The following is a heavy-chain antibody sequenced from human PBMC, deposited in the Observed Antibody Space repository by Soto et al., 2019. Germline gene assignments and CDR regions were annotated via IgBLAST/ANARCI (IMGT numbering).Heavy chain of an antibody. CDR1: GYTFTSYD. V-gene: IGHV1-8*01. CDR2: MNPNSGNT. CDR3: AREDNYYDSSGYYGHYYYGMDV. J-gene: IGHJ6*02. D-gene: IGHD3-22*01. Sequence: ASVKVSCKASGYTFTSYDINWVRQATGQGLEWMGWMNPNSGNTGYAQKFQGRVTMTRNTSISTAYMELSSLRSEDTAVYYCAREDNYYDSSGYYGHYYYGMDVWGQGTTVTV.